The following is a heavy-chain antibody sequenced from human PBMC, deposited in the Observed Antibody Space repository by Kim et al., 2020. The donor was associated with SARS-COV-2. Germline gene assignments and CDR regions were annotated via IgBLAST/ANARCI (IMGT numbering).Heavy chain of an antibody. CDR3: ASGYSYEDGMDV. V-gene: IGHV1-69*01. Sequence: NYAQKFQGRVTITADESTSTAYMELSSLRSEDTAVYYCASGYSYEDGMDVWGQGTTVTVSS. D-gene: IGHD5-18*01. J-gene: IGHJ6*02.